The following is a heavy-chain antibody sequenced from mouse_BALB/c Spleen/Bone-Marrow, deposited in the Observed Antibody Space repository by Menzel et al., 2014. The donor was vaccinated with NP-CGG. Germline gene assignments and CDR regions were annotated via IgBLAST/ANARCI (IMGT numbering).Heavy chain of an antibody. J-gene: IGHJ4*01. V-gene: IGHV2-5*01. CDR2: IWRGGST. Sequence: QVQLQQSGPGLVQPSQSLSITCTVSGFSLTGYGIYWVRQSPGTGLEWLGVIWRGGSTDYNAAFMSRLSITKDNSKNQVFFKMNSLQADDTAIYYCAKNSDYYAMDYWGQGTSVTVSS. CDR1: GFSLTGYG. CDR3: AKNSDYYAMDY.